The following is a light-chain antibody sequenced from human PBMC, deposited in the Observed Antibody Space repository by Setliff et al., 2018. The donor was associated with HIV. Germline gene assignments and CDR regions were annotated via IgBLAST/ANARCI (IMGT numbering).Light chain of an antibody. CDR3: ASYAGDGVHDIYV. Sequence: QSALTQLPSASGSPGQSVAISCTGTSSDIGSHNHVSWYQQYPGKAPKLMIYELSQRPSGVPDRFSGSKSGNTASLTVSGLQAEDEADYYCASYAGDGVHDIYVFGTGTKVT. V-gene: IGLV2-8*01. J-gene: IGLJ1*01. CDR1: SSDIGSHNH. CDR2: ELS.